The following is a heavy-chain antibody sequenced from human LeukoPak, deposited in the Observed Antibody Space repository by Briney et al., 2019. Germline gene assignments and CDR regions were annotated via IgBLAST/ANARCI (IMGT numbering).Heavy chain of an antibody. Sequence: GASVKVSCKASGYTFASYDINWVRQATGQGLEWMGWMNPNSGNTGYAQKFRGRVTMTRNTSISTAYMELSSLRSEDTAVYYCARVVVAGPRAFDYWGQGTLLTVSS. D-gene: IGHD6-19*01. CDR3: ARVVVAGPRAFDY. J-gene: IGHJ4*02. V-gene: IGHV1-8*01. CDR2: MNPNSGNT. CDR1: GYTFASYD.